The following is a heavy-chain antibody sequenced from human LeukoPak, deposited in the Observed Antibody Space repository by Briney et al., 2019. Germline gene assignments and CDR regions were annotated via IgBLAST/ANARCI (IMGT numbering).Heavy chain of an antibody. Sequence: ASVKVSCKASGYTFTSYYMHWVRQAPGQGLEWMGIINPSGGSTSYAQKFQGRVTMTEDTSTDTAYMELSSLRSEDTAVYYCATGGSITMVRGALDYWGQGTLVTVSS. CDR2: INPSGGST. V-gene: IGHV1-46*01. CDR3: ATGGSITMVRGALDY. D-gene: IGHD3-10*01. J-gene: IGHJ4*02. CDR1: GYTFTSYY.